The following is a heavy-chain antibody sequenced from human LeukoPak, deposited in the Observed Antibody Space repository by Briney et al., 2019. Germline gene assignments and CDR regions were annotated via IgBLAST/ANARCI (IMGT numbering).Heavy chain of an antibody. V-gene: IGHV1-18*01. CDR2: ISAYNGNT. J-gene: IGHJ4*02. CDR3: ARDEQWLVRGRLTLDY. CDR1: GYTFTSYG. D-gene: IGHD6-19*01. Sequence: ASVKVSCKASGYTFTSYGISWVRQAPGQGLEWMGWISAYNGNTNYAQKLQGRVTMTTDTSTSTAYTELRSLRSDDTAVYYCARDEQWLVRGRLTLDYWGQGTLVTVSS.